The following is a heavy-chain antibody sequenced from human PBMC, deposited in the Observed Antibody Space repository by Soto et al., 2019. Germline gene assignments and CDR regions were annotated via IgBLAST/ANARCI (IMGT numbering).Heavy chain of an antibody. D-gene: IGHD3-9*01. CDR2: IYHSGST. J-gene: IGHJ4*02. V-gene: IGHV4-30-2*01. CDR3: ARDSLTGYYFAS. CDR1: GGSISSGGYS. Sequence: QLQLQESGSGLVKPSQTLSLSCAVSGGSISSGGYSWNWIRQAPGKGLEWIGYIYHSGSTSYNPSLKSRVTISVDKSNNQFSLKLTSVTDADTAVYFCARDSLTGYYFASWGQGALVTVSS.